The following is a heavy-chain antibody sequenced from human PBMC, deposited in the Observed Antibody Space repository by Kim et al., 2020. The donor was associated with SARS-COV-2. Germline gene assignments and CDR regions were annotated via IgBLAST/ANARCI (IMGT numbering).Heavy chain of an antibody. Sequence: ASVKVSCKVSGYNPTELSMHWVRQTPGKGLEWMGGFDHEDGEKIYAQKFQGRVTMTEDTSTDTAYIELSSLSSEDTAVYYCATVFSSWYDYWGQGTLLTV. CDR1: GYNPTELS. CDR3: ATVFSSWYDY. J-gene: IGHJ1*01. D-gene: IGHD6-13*01. V-gene: IGHV1-24*01. CDR2: FDHEDGEK.